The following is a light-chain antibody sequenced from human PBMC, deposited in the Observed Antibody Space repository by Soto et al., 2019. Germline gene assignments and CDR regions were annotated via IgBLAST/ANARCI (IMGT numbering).Light chain of an antibody. CDR1: QTVGRF. J-gene: IGKJ5*01. CDR2: DAS. CDR3: QQRLHWPIT. V-gene: IGKV3-11*01. Sequence: DIVLTQSPATLSLSPGDRVTLSCRASQTVGRFLSWYQHSPGQGPRLLVYDASNRATGVPARFSGSGSETDFTLTISSLEPEDFAVYYCQQRLHWPITIGQWTRLEIK.